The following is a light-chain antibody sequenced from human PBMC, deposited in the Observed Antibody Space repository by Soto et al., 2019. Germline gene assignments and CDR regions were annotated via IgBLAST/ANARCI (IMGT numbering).Light chain of an antibody. CDR2: GAS. CDR3: QQYNNWPLMYT. Sequence: EILMTQSPATLSVSPGERATLSCRASQSVANNLAWFQQKPGQAPRLLIYGASTRVTGVPARFSGSGSGTEFTLTISSLQSEDFAVYYCQQYNNWPLMYTFGQGTKLEIK. V-gene: IGKV3-15*01. J-gene: IGKJ2*01. CDR1: QSVANN.